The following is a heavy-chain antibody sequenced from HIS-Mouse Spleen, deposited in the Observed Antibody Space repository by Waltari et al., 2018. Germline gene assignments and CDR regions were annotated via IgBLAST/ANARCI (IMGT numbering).Heavy chain of an antibody. CDR2: IYSGGST. V-gene: IGHV3-53*02. J-gene: IGHJ3*02. D-gene: IGHD1-26*01. CDR3: ASARRGTEAFDI. Sequence: EVQLVETGGGLIQPGGSLRLSCAASGFTVSSNYMSWVRQAPGKGLEWVSVIYSGGSTYYADSVKGRFTISRGNSKNTLYLQMNSLRAEDTAVYYCASARRGTEAFDIWGQGTMVTVSS. CDR1: GFTVSSNY.